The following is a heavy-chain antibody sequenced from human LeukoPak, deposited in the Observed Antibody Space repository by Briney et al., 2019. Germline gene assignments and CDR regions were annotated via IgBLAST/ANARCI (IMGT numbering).Heavy chain of an antibody. Sequence: SETLSLTCTVSGGSISSYYWSWIRQPPGKGLEWIGYIYYSGSTNYNPSLKSRVTISVDTSKNQFSLKLSSVTAADTAVYYCARVRGSYYDSSGYDYWGQGTLVTVSS. J-gene: IGHJ4*02. CDR2: IYYSGST. V-gene: IGHV4-59*12. CDR1: GGSISSYY. CDR3: ARVRGSYYDSSGYDY. D-gene: IGHD3-22*01.